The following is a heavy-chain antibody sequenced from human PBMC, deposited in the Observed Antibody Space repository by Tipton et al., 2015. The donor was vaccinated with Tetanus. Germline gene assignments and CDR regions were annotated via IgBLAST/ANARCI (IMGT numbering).Heavy chain of an antibody. CDR2: IYTSGST. CDR1: GGSISSYY. CDR3: ARSVAPWTLTSVRAVRGVSSGYEF. D-gene: IGHD3-10*01. V-gene: IGHV4-4*07. J-gene: IGHJ4*02. Sequence: TLSLTCTVPGGSISSYYWSWIRQPAGKGLEWIGRIYTSGSTNYNPSLKSRVTMSVDTSKNQFSLKLRSVTAADTAVYYCARSVAPWTLTSVRAVRGVSSGYEFWGQGTLVTVSS.